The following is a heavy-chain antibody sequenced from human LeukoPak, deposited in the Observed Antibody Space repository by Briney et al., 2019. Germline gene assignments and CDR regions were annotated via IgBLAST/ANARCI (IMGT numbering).Heavy chain of an antibody. D-gene: IGHD6-13*01. CDR2: IKHRRRT. V-gene: IGHV4-34*01. J-gene: IGHJ6*03. CDR1: GGSFSGYY. CDR3: ARRGIEAAGTNLNRYYYYYMDV. Sequence: SETLSLTCAVYGGSFSGYYWRWIRQPPGKGLEWIGEIKHRRRTNYNASLKSRVTISVDKSKNQFSLKLSSVTAADTAVYYCARRGIEAAGTNLNRYYYYYMDVWGKGTTVTISS.